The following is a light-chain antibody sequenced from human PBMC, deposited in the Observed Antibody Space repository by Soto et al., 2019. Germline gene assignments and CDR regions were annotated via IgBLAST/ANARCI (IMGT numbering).Light chain of an antibody. J-gene: IGLJ1*01. CDR1: TSDVGSYNY. CDR2: EVS. V-gene: IGLV2-14*01. CDR3: LSKTSTISYV. Sequence: QSVLTQPASVSGSPGQSIAISCTGTTSDVGSYNYVSWYQQHPGKVPKLLIHEVSNRPSGVSNRFSVSKSGNTASLTISGLQAEDEADYYCLSKTSTISYVFGTGTKVTVL.